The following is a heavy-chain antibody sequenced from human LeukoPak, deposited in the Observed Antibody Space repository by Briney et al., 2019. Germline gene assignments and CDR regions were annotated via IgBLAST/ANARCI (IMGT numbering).Heavy chain of an antibody. CDR2: ISSSSYI. D-gene: IGHD4-23*01. J-gene: IGHJ4*02. CDR3: ARDGDPWGGNSKPGY. Sequence: GGSLRLSXAASGFTFSSYSMNWVRQAPGKGVEWVSSISSSSYIYYADSVKGRFTISRDNAKNSLYLQMNSLRAEDTAVYYCARDGDPWGGNSKPGYWGQGTLVTVSS. CDR1: GFTFSSYS. V-gene: IGHV3-21*01.